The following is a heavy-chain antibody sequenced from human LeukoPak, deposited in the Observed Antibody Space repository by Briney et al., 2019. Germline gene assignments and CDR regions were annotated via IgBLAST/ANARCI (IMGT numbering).Heavy chain of an antibody. D-gene: IGHD6-6*01. Sequence: SETLSFTCTVSGGSISSYYWSWIRQPPGKGLEWIGYIYYSGSTNYNPSLKSRVTISVDTSKNQFSLKLSSVTAADTAVYYYVRVGGASSVLSAFDIWGQGAMVTVSS. V-gene: IGHV4-59*01. CDR1: GGSISSYY. J-gene: IGHJ3*02. CDR3: VRVGGASSVLSAFDI. CDR2: IYYSGST.